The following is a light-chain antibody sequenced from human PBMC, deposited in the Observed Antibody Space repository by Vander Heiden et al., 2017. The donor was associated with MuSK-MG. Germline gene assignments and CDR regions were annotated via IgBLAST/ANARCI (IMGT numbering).Light chain of an antibody. CDR1: QSVSSF. CDR3: PHRSKWPPST. Sequence: EIVLTQSPATLSLSPGERATLSCRASQSVSSFLAWYQQKPGHPPRLLIYDASNRAIGLPARFSRSRYRTDFTLTISSREPEDFPVYYCPHRSKWPPSTFRHGTRV. V-gene: IGKV3-11*01. CDR2: DAS. J-gene: IGKJ3*01.